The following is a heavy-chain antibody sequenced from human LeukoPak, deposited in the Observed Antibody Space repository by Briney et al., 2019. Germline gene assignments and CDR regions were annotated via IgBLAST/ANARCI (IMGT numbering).Heavy chain of an antibody. CDR1: GFTVSSNY. D-gene: IGHD3-10*01. CDR2: IYSGGST. Sequence: GGSLRLSCAASGFTVSSNYMSWVRQAPGKGLEWVSVIYSGGSTYYADSVKGRFTISRHNSKNTLYLQMNSLRSEDTAVYYCARFEFSGMDVWGQGTTVTVSS. J-gene: IGHJ6*02. CDR3: ARFEFSGMDV. V-gene: IGHV3-53*04.